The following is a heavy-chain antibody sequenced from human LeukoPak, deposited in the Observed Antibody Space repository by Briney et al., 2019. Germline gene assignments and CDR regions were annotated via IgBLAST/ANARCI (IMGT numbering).Heavy chain of an antibody. V-gene: IGHV4-59*08. J-gene: IGHJ5*02. CDR3: AAQGASAGLSWFDP. D-gene: IGHD6-13*01. CDR2: IYYSGST. Sequence: SETLSLTCTVSGGSINTYYWNWIRQPPGKGLEWIGYIYYSGSTNYNPSLKSRVTISVDTSRNQFSLKLSSVTAADTAVYYCAAQGASAGLSWFDPWGQGTLVTVSS. CDR1: GGSINTYY.